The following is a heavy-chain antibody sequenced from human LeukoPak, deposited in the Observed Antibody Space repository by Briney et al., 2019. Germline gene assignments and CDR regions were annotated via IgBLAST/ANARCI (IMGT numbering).Heavy chain of an antibody. Sequence: GGSLRLSCAASGLTFRNYWMHWVRQAPGKGPVWVSRIKSDGSSTRFADSVQGRFTISRDNGKNTLYLQMNSLRAEDTAVYYCARGGDSSNWYPGYFEYWGQGALVTVSS. CDR1: GLTFRNYW. CDR2: IKSDGSST. V-gene: IGHV3-74*01. J-gene: IGHJ4*02. CDR3: ARGGDSSNWYPGYFEY. D-gene: IGHD6-13*01.